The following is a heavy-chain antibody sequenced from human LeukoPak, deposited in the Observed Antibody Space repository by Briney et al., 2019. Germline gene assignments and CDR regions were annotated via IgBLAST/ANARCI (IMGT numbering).Heavy chain of an antibody. CDR2: ISHDGYNK. Sequence: GRSLRLSCAASGFTFRDYAIHWVRQAPGKGLEWVAFISHDGYNKYYADSVKGRFTISRDNPKNTLYLQMDSLGADDTAVYYCARDRALGYSHGYMDYWGQGTLVTVSS. CDR3: ARDRALGYSHGYMDY. V-gene: IGHV3-30*04. CDR1: GFTFRDYA. D-gene: IGHD5-18*01. J-gene: IGHJ4*02.